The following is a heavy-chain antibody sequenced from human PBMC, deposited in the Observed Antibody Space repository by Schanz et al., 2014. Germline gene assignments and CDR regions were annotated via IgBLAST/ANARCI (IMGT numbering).Heavy chain of an antibody. Sequence: AASVLTFSDYYMSWIRQAPGQGLDWVSYISSSGSSIYYADSGKGRFTISRDNGKKSMYLQMNSRRAEHTVVYYCARVDSSSWYPRYWGQGALDTVSP. V-gene: IGHV3-11*01. D-gene: IGHD6-13*01. CDR1: VLTFSDYY. CDR3: ARVDSSSWYPRY. J-gene: IGHJ4*02. CDR2: ISSSGSSI.